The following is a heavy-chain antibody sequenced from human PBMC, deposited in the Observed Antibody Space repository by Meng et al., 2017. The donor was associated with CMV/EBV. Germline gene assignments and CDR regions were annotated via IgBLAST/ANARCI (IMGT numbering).Heavy chain of an antibody. Sequence: SETLSLTCAVYGGSFSGYYWNWIRQPPGKGLEWIGEINHSGSTNYNPSLKSRVTISVDTSKNQFSLKLSSVTAADTAVYYCARGEWSRGQYQLQIARYYYYGMDVWGQGTTVTVSS. CDR3: ARGEWSRGQYQLQIARYYYYGMDV. J-gene: IGHJ6*02. CDR1: GGSFSGYY. D-gene: IGHD2-2*01. V-gene: IGHV4-34*01. CDR2: INHSGST.